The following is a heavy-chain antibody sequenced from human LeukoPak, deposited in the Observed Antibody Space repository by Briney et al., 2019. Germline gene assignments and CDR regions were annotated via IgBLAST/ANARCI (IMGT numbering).Heavy chain of an antibody. D-gene: IGHD2-2*01. J-gene: IGHJ4*02. CDR3: AKLGRYQLPLDDY. CDR1: GFTFSSYT. Sequence: GGSLRLSCAASGFTFSSYTMSWVRQAPGKGLEWVSDIRGSDASPYYADSVKGRLTISRDNSKNTMYLQMNSLRAEDTAVYYCAKLGRYQLPLDDYWGQGTLVTVSS. CDR2: IRGSDASP. V-gene: IGHV3-23*01.